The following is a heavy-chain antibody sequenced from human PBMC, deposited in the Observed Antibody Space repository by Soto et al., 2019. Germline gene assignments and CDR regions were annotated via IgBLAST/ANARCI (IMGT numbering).Heavy chain of an antibody. D-gene: IGHD4-17*01. CDR1: GFTFSTYA. Sequence: EVQVLESGGSLVQPGGSLRLSCAASGFTFSTYAMTWVRQAPGKGLEWVSGITGSGGSTYYADSVKGRFTIFRDNSKNTVYLQMNSLRAEDTAVYYCAKLGGFGDYSPRNWFDPWGQGTLVIVSS. CDR3: AKLGGFGDYSPRNWFDP. J-gene: IGHJ5*02. V-gene: IGHV3-23*01. CDR2: ITGSGGST.